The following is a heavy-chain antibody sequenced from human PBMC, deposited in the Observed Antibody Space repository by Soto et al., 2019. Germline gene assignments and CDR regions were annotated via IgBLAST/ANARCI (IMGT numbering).Heavy chain of an antibody. V-gene: IGHV1-24*01. CDR1: GYTLTELS. CDR3: ATGLYDSSGYGDFDY. Sequence: ASVKVSCKVSGYTLTELSMHWVRQAPGKGLEWMGGFDPEDGETIYAQKFQGRVTMTEDTSTDTAYMELSSLRSEDTAVYYGATGLYDSSGYGDFDYWGQGTQVTVSS. CDR2: FDPEDGET. D-gene: IGHD3-22*01. J-gene: IGHJ4*02.